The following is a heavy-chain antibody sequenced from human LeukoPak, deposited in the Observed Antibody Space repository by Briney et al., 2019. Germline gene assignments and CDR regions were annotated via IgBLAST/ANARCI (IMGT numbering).Heavy chain of an antibody. Sequence: SETLSLTCTVSGGSISSGDYYWSWIRQPPGKGLEWIGYIYYSGSTYYNPSLKSRVTISVDTSKNQFSLKLSSVTAADTAVYYCARERITISFPWFDPWGQGTLVTVSS. CDR2: IYYSGST. V-gene: IGHV4-30-4*01. D-gene: IGHD3-10*01. CDR1: GGSISSGDYY. J-gene: IGHJ5*02. CDR3: ARERITISFPWFDP.